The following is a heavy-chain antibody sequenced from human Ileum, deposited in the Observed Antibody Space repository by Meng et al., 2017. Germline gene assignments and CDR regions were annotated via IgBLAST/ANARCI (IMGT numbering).Heavy chain of an antibody. D-gene: IGHD4-17*01. Sequence: QVQLVQSGAEVKKPGASVKVSCKASGYSFTDQYIHWVRQAPGQGLDWMGRINPNSGGTNYAQRFQGRVTVTRDTSISTAYMELNWLRSDDTAVYFCARWLTYGAFDIWGQGTMDTVSS. CDR3: ARWLTYGAFDI. CDR2: INPNSGGT. V-gene: IGHV1-2*06. CDR1: GYSFTDQY. J-gene: IGHJ3*02.